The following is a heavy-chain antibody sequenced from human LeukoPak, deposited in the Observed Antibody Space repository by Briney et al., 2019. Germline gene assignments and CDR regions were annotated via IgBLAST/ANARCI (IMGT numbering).Heavy chain of an antibody. J-gene: IGHJ4*02. CDR1: GFTVTSNY. D-gene: IGHD3-9*01. CDR2: IYDNGDT. Sequence: GGSLRLSCAASGFTVTSNYMTRVRQAPGKGLEWVSIIYDNGDTYYADSVKGRFTVTRDSSKNTVSLEMNSLRDDDTAVYYCVSHSDPLTGYSFDYWGQGTLVTVSS. V-gene: IGHV3-53*01. CDR3: VSHSDPLTGYSFDY.